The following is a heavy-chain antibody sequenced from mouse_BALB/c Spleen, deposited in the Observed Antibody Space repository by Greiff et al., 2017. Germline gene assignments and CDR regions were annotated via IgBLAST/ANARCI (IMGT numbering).Heavy chain of an antibody. V-gene: IGHV5-6-5*01. J-gene: IGHJ2*01. CDR2: ISSGGST. CDR1: GFTFSSYG. CDR3: ARVYDGYYVGYFDY. D-gene: IGHD2-3*01. Sequence: EVKVVESGGDLVKPGGSLKLSCAASGFTFSSYGMSWVRQTPDKRLEWVASISSGGSTYYPDSVKGRFTISRDNARNILYLQMSSLRSEDTAMYYCARVYDGYYVGYFDYWGQGTTLTVSS.